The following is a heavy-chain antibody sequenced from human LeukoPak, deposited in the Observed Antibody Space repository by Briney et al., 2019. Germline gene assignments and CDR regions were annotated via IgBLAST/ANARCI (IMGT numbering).Heavy chain of an antibody. Sequence: PSETLSLTCTVSGYSISSGYYWGWIRQPPGKGLEWVSLISASGGTTYYADSVKGRFTISRDNSKNTLYLQMNRLRAEDTAVYYCANEVGAFDIWGRGTMVTVSS. J-gene: IGHJ3*02. V-gene: IGHV3-23*01. CDR2: ISASGGTT. CDR1: GYSISSGYY. CDR3: ANEVGAFDI. D-gene: IGHD1-26*01.